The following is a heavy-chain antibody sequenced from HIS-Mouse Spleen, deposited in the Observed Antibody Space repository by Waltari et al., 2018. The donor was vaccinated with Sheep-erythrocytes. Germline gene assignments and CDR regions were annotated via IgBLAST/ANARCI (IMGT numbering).Heavy chain of an antibody. CDR2: INSAGVST. CDR1: GFTFSSYW. D-gene: IGHD3-10*01. J-gene: IGHJ4*02. Sequence: EVQLVESGGGLVQPGGSLRLSCAASGFTFSSYWMNWVRQAPGKGLVLDSRINSAGVSTSYADSGQGRCTISRDNAQNTLYLQMNSLRAEDTAVYYCARALSFDYWGQGTLVTVSS. CDR3: ARALSFDY. V-gene: IGHV3-74*01.